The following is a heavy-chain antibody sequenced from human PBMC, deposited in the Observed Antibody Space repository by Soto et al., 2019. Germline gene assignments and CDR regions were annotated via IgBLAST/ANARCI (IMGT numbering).Heavy chain of an antibody. V-gene: IGHV1-8*01. Sequence: QVQLVQSGAEVKKPVASVKVSCKASGYTFTSYDINWVRQATGQGLEWMGWMNPNSGNTGYAQKLQGRVTMTRNTSIITAYMELSSLRSEDTAVYYCARVSGTTGAFDIWGQGTMVTVSS. CDR3: ARVSGTTGAFDI. D-gene: IGHD1-20*01. CDR2: MNPNSGNT. J-gene: IGHJ3*02. CDR1: GYTFTSYD.